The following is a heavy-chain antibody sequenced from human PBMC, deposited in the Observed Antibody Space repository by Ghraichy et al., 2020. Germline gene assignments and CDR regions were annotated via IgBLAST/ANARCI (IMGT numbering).Heavy chain of an antibody. CDR2: INHSGST. Sequence: SENLSLTCAVYGGSFSGYYWSWIRQPPGKGLEWIGEINHSGSTNYNPSLKSRVTISVDTSKNQFSLKLSSVTAADTAVYYCARGRIYYDSSGYKRGFDYWGQGTLVTVSS. J-gene: IGHJ4*02. CDR1: GGSFSGYY. D-gene: IGHD3-22*01. V-gene: IGHV4-34*01. CDR3: ARGRIYYDSSGYKRGFDY.